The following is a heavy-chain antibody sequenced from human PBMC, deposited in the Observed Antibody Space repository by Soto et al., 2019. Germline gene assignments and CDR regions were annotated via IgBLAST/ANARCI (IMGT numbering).Heavy chain of an antibody. CDR1: GGTFSNYY. J-gene: IGHJ3*02. CDR3: ERAPQPSIGSESPYIVDLDI. V-gene: IGHV4-34*01. Sequence: PSETLSLTCGVSGGTFSNYYWTWIRQPPGKGLEWIGEINHSGVTSYDPSLQSRVTIALDTSKKHFSLRLTSVTAADTGSYFCERAPQPSIGSESPYIVDLDICGQGTKVTVSS. D-gene: IGHD2-15*01. CDR2: INHSGVT.